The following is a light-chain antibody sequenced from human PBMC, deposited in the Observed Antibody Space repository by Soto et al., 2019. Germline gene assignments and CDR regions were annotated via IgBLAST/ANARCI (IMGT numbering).Light chain of an antibody. CDR2: LNNDGSH. CDR1: SGHSSYA. V-gene: IGLV4-69*01. Sequence: QLLLTQSPSASASLGASVKLTCTLSSGHSSYAIAWHQQQPEKGPRYLMKLNNDGSHSKGDGIPDRFSGSSSGAERYLTISSLQSEDEADYYCQTWGTGTWVFGGGTKLTVL. J-gene: IGLJ3*02. CDR3: QTWGTGTWV.